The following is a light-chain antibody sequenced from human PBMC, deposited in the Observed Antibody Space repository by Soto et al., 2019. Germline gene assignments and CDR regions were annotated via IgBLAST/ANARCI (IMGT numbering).Light chain of an antibody. J-gene: IGLJ1*01. CDR2: DVS. CDR3: CSYAGSYRKV. CDR1: SSDVGGYNY. Sequence: QSALTQPRSVSGSPGQSVTISCTGTSSDVGGYNYVSWYQQHPGKAPKLMIYDVSKRPSGVPDRFSGSKSGNTASLTISGLQAEDEADYYCCSYAGSYRKVFGTGTKLTVX. V-gene: IGLV2-11*01.